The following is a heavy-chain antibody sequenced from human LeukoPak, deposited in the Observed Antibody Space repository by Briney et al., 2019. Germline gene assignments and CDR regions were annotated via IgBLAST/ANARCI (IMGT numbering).Heavy chain of an antibody. D-gene: IGHD1-26*01. V-gene: IGHV3-7*01. CDR3: AKTMGAIDHDY. CDR2: IKQDGNEE. Sequence: GGSLRLSCAASGFTSSNYWMTWVRQAPGKGLEWVANIKQDGNEEYYVDSVKGRFTISRDNAKNSLYLQMNSLRAEDTAVYYCAKTMGAIDHDYWGQGTLVTVSS. J-gene: IGHJ4*02. CDR1: GFTSSNYW.